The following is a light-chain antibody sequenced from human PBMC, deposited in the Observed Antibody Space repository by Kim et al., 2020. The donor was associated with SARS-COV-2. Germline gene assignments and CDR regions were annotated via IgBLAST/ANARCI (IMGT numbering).Light chain of an antibody. J-gene: IGKJ4*01. CDR2: AAS. CDR1: QGVSSY. CDR3: QQVNSYPRLT. Sequence: DIQLTQSPSFLSASVGDRVTITCRASQGVSSYLAWYQQKPGKAPKLLIYAASTLQSGVPSRFSGSGSGTEFTLTISSLQPEDFATYYCQQVNSYPRLTFRGGTKLEIK. V-gene: IGKV1-9*01.